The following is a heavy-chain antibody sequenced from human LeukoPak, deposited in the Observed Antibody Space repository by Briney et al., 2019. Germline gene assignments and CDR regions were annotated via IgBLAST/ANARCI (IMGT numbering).Heavy chain of an antibody. CDR1: GFTFSSYA. CDR3: ARDCERYYYDSSGYYYLEEATLDV. Sequence: GGSLRLSCAASGFTFSSYAMHWVRQAPGKGLEYVSAINRMRGSTYYANSVKGRFTISRDNSKNTLYLQMGSLRAEDMAVYYCARDCERYYYDSSGYYYLEEATLDVWGQGTTVSVS. V-gene: IGHV3-64*01. D-gene: IGHD3-22*01. CDR2: INRMRGST. J-gene: IGHJ6*02.